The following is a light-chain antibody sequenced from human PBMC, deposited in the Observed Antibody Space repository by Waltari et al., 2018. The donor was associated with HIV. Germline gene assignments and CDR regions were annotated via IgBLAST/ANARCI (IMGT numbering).Light chain of an antibody. V-gene: IGLV2-8*01. CDR1: NSDIGNSDY. Sequence: QSALTQPPSASGSPGQSVTISCTGTNSDIGNSDYVAWYQQHPGKPPKLIISEVYKRPSGVPNRCSGSKSGNTASLTVSGLQAEDEADYYCSSYATTNDFYILFGGGTKLTVL. CDR3: SSYATTNDFYIL. J-gene: IGLJ2*01. CDR2: EVY.